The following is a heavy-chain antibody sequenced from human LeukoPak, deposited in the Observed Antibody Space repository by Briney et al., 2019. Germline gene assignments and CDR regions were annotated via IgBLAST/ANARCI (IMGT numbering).Heavy chain of an antibody. V-gene: IGHV3-11*01. J-gene: IGHJ4*02. CDR2: ISSSGSTI. CDR3: ARGYYYDSSGYYPFDY. D-gene: IGHD3-22*01. CDR1: GFTFSDYY. Sequence: PGGSLRLSCAASGFTFSDYYMSWIRQAPGKGLEWVSYISSSGSTIYYADSVKGRFTISRDNAKNSLYLQTNSLRAEDTAVYYCARGYYYDSSGYYPFDYWGQGTLVTVSS.